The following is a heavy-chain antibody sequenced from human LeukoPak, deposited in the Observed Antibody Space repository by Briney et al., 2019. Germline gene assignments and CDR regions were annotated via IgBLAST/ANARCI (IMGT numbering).Heavy chain of an antibody. Sequence: TGGSLRLSCAASGFTFSTYWMSWVRQAPGKGLEWVANIKQDGSQIQYVDSVKGRFTISRDDAKKSLYLQMNSLRAEDTAVYYCARDGSSSLSSSAPPPTDFDYWGQGTLVTVSS. J-gene: IGHJ4*02. CDR2: IKQDGSQI. CDR1: GFTFSTYW. D-gene: IGHD6-6*01. V-gene: IGHV3-7*01. CDR3: ARDGSSSLSSSAPPPTDFDY.